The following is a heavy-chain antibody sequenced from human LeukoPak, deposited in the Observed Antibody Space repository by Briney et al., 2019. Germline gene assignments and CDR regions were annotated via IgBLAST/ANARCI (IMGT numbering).Heavy chain of an antibody. CDR1: GFTFSSYG. CDR2: ISYDGSNK. V-gene: IGHV3-30*18. D-gene: IGHD4-17*01. J-gene: IGHJ3*02. Sequence: GGSLRLSCAASGFTFSSYGMHWVRQAPGKGLEWVAVISYDGSNKYYADSVKGRFTNSRDNSKNTLYLQMNSLRAEDTAVYYCAKLEGGTVPNSHDAFDIWGQGTMVTVSS. CDR3: AKLEGGTVPNSHDAFDI.